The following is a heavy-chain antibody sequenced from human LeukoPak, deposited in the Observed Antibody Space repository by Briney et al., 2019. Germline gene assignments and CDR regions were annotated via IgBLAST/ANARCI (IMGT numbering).Heavy chain of an antibody. J-gene: IGHJ4*02. CDR2: ISASDGKT. CDR3: ARDPPCWGGSCQFTDTTLDY. V-gene: IGHV1-18*04. Sequence: ASVKVSCKASGYTFTNYGITWVRQAPGQGLEWMGWISASDGKTKYSQKLQGRVTMSTDTSTNTAYMELRSLRADDTAVYYCARDPPCWGGSCQFTDTTLDYWGREPWSPSPQ. CDR1: GYTFTNYG. D-gene: IGHD2-15*01.